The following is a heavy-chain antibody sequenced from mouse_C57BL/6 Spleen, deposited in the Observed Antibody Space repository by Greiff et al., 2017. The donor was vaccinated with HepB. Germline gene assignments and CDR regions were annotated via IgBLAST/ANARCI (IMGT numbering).Heavy chain of an antibody. Sequence: EVQGVESGPELVKPGASVKMSCKASGYTFTDYNMHWVKQSHGKSLEWIGYINPNNGGTSYNQKFKGKATLTVNKSSSTAYMELRSLTSEDSAVYYCAPYDYDGSLFAYWGQGTLVTVSA. CDR1: GYTFTDYN. V-gene: IGHV1-22*01. CDR3: APYDYDGSLFAY. D-gene: IGHD2-4*01. J-gene: IGHJ3*01. CDR2: INPNNGGT.